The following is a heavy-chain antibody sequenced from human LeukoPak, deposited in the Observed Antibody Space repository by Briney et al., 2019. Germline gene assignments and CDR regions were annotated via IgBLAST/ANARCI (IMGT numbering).Heavy chain of an antibody. Sequence: GGSLRLSCAATGFTVSSNYMSWVRQAPGKGLGWVSVIYSGGSTYYADSVKGRFTISRDNSKNTLYLQMNSLRAEDTAVYYCAKDPSSSSWFDYWGQGTLVTVSS. CDR3: AKDPSSSSWFDY. CDR2: IYSGGST. D-gene: IGHD6-13*01. CDR1: GFTVSSNY. J-gene: IGHJ4*02. V-gene: IGHV3-53*01.